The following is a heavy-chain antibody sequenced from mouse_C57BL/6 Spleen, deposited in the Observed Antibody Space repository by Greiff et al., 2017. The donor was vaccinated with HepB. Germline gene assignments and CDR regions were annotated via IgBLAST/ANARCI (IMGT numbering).Heavy chain of an antibody. J-gene: IGHJ2*01. CDR1: GYTFTSYW. CDR2: IDPSDSYT. Sequence: QVQLQQPGAELVMPGASVKLSCKASGYTFTSYWMHWVKQSPGQGLEWIGEIDPSDSYTNYNQKFKGKSTMTVDKSSSTAYMQLSSLTSEDSAVYYCARRYGSSYPVDDWGQGTTLTVSS. CDR3: ARRYGSSYPVDD. V-gene: IGHV1-69*01. D-gene: IGHD1-1*01.